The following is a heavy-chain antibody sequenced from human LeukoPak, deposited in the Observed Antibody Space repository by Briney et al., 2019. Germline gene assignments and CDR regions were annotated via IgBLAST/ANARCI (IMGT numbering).Heavy chain of an antibody. V-gene: IGHV4-34*01. CDR2: INHSGST. D-gene: IGHD5-12*01. CDR3: ARGKWLRSSFDY. Sequence: SETLSLTCAVYGGSFSGYYWSWIRQPPGKGLEWIGEINHSGSTNYNPSLKSRVTISVDTSKNQFSLKLSSVTAADTAVYYCARGKWLRSSFDYWGQGALVTVSS. J-gene: IGHJ4*02. CDR1: GGSFSGYY.